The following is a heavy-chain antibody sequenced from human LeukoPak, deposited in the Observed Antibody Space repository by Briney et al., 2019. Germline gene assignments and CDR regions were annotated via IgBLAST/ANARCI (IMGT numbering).Heavy chain of an antibody. V-gene: IGHV1-2*04. J-gene: IGHJ4*02. CDR3: ARGYYYDSSGYYQLDY. D-gene: IGHD3-22*01. CDR2: INLKNDDT. Sequence: VQISCEASGYTFTCYYMHWVRRAPGQGVEWRGWINLKNDDTNYAQKFQGWVTMTRDTSISTAYMELSRLRSDDTAVYYCARGYYYDSSGYYQLDYWGQGTLVTVSS. CDR1: GYTFTCYY.